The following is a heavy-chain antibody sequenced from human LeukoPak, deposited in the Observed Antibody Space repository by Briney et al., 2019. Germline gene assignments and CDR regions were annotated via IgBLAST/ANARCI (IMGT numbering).Heavy chain of an antibody. CDR2: IYYSGST. V-gene: IGHV4-59*01. CDR1: GGSINSYC. CDR3: ARDRKEWLRGPFDP. D-gene: IGHD6-19*01. Sequence: SETLSLTCTVSGGSINSYCWNWIRQPPGKGLEWIGYIYYSGSTRYNPSLKSRVTISVDTSKNQFSLKLSSMTAADTAVYYCARDRKEWLRGPFDPWGQGTLVTVSS. J-gene: IGHJ5*02.